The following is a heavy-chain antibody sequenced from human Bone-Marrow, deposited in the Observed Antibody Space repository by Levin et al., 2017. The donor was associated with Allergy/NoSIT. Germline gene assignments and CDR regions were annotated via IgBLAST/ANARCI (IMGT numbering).Heavy chain of an antibody. Sequence: GESLKISCAASEFIVSSNYMSWVRQVPGKGLDWVSVIHSRGSAYYADSVKGRFTISRDNSKNTLYLRMNSLRVEDTAVYYCVARSNGMDVWGQGTTVTVSS. CDR1: EFIVSSNY. CDR3: VARSNGMDV. D-gene: IGHD5-12*01. V-gene: IGHV3-66*01. J-gene: IGHJ6*02. CDR2: IHSRGSA.